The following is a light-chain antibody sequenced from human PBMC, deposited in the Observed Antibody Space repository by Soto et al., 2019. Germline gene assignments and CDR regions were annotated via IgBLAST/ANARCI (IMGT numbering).Light chain of an antibody. CDR1: SSNIGARFD. Sequence: QSVLTQPPSVSGAPGQRVTISCTGSSSNIGARFDVHWYQQLPGSAPKLLIYSYNNRPSGVPDRFSVSRSATSASLAITGLQAADEADYYCQSYDSSLSAYVFGTATKLTVL. J-gene: IGLJ1*01. V-gene: IGLV1-40*01. CDR3: QSYDSSLSAYV. CDR2: SYN.